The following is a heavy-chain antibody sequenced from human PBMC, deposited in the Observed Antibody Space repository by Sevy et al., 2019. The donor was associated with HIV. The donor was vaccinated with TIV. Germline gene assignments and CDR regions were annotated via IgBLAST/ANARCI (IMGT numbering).Heavy chain of an antibody. V-gene: IGHV3-21*01. J-gene: IGHJ6*02. D-gene: IGHD2-2*01. CDR1: GFTFSSYS. CDR2: ISSSSSYI. CDR3: ARYIVVVPAAIPGPLNYYYGMDV. Sequence: GGSLRLSCAASGFTFSSYSMNWVRQAPGKGLEWVSSISSSSSYIYYADSVKGRFTISGDNAKNSLYLQMNSLRAEDTAVYYCARYIVVVPAAIPGPLNYYYGMDVWGQGTTVTVSS.